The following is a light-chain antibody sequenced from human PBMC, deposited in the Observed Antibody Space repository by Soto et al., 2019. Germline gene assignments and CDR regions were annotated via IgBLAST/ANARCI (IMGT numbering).Light chain of an antibody. CDR1: QDISNY. J-gene: IGKJ2*01. CDR3: QQYDNLPRT. Sequence: DIQMTQSPSSLSASVGDRVTITCQASQDISNYLNWYQQKPGKAPKLLIYDASTLETGVPSRFSGSGSGTDFTVTISSLQPEDIATYYCQQYDNLPRTFCQGTKLEIE. V-gene: IGKV1-33*01. CDR2: DAS.